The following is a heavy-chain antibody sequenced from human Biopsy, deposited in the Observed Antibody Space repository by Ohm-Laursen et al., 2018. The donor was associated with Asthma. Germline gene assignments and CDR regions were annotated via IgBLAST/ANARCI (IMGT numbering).Heavy chain of an antibody. D-gene: IGHD4-17*01. Sequence: SLRLSCTASGFSFSEFVIRWVRQAPGKGLEWVAVISYDGSTKYYADSVKGRFTISRDNSKNTLYLQMSSLRVEDTAVYYCAKDPRIYGDNVAEMDVWGQGTAVNVSS. CDR2: ISYDGSTK. J-gene: IGHJ6*02. CDR3: AKDPRIYGDNVAEMDV. V-gene: IGHV3-30*18. CDR1: GFSFSEFV.